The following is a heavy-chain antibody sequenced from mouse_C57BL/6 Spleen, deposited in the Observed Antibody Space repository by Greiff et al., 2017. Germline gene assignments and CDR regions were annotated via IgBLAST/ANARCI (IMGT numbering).Heavy chain of an antibody. CDR3: ARSDYYGSSSNWYFDV. CDR2: IFPGSGST. D-gene: IGHD1-1*01. Sequence: VQVVESGPELVKPGASVKISCKASGYTFTDYYINWVKQRLGQGLEWIGWIFPGSGSTYYNEKFKGKATLTVDKSSSTAYMLLSSLTSEDSAVYFCARSDYYGSSSNWYFDVWGTGTTVTVSS. CDR1: GYTFTDYY. J-gene: IGHJ1*03. V-gene: IGHV1-75*01.